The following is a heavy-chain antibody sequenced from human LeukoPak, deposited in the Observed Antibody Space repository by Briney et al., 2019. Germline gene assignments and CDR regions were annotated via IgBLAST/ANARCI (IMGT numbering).Heavy chain of an antibody. J-gene: IGHJ4*02. V-gene: IGHV4-59*08. CDR2: IYYSGST. D-gene: IGHD3-10*01. CDR3: ARYGITIVRGGKYYFDS. CDR1: GGSISSYY. Sequence: SETLSLTCTVSGGSISSYYWSWIRQPPGKGLEWIGYIYYSGSTNYNPSLKSRVTISVDTSKNQFSLKRSSVTAADTAVYYCARYGITIVRGGKYYFDSWGQGTLVTVSS.